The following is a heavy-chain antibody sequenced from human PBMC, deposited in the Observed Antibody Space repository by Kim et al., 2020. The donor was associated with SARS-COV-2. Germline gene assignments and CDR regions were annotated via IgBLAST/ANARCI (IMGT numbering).Heavy chain of an antibody. Sequence: SETLSLTCTVSGDSISYLYWSWIRQPPGKGLEWIGYIYNSGTTNYNPSLKSRVTISVDTSKNQFSLKLSSVTAADTAVYYCARGGSTIGGPWGQGTLVTVSS. J-gene: IGHJ5*02. V-gene: IGHV4-59*11. D-gene: IGHD3-16*01. CDR1: GDSISYLY. CDR3: ARGGSTIGGP. CDR2: IYNSGTT.